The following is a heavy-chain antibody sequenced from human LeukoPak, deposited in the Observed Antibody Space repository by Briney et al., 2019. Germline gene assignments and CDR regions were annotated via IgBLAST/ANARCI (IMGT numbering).Heavy chain of an antibody. J-gene: IGHJ4*02. CDR3: ARDPPIAVAGNSF. CDR2: ISSSSSYI. Sequence: PGGSLRLSCAASGFTFSSYSTNWVRQAPGKGLEWVSSISSSSSYIYYADSVKGRFTISRDNAKNSLYLQMNSLRAEDTAVYYCARDPPIAVAGNSFWGQGTLVTVSS. D-gene: IGHD6-19*01. CDR1: GFTFSSYS. V-gene: IGHV3-21*01.